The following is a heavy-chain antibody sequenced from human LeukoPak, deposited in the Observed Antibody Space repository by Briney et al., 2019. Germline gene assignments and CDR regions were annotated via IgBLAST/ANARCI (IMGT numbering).Heavy chain of an antibody. CDR1: GLSFSKYG. V-gene: IGHV3-23*01. J-gene: IGHJ3*02. CDR2: ISGSGYNT. Sequence: SGGSLRLSCAVSGLSFSKYGMSWVRQAAGKGLEWVSSISGSGYNTYYADSVKGRFTISRDNSKNTLYLQMNSVRADDTAVYYCAKDPRGDYDAFDIWGEGTMVTVSS. D-gene: IGHD4-17*01. CDR3: AKDPRGDYDAFDI.